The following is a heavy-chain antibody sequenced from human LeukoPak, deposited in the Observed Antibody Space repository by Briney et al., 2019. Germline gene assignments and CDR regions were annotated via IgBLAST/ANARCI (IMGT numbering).Heavy chain of an antibody. J-gene: IGHJ3*02. Sequence: SETLSLTCTVSGGYISSYYWSWIRQPPGKGLEWIGYIYYSGSTNYNPSLKSRVTISVDTSKNQFSLKLSSVTAADTAVYYCARWCWASSGYYYDAFDIWGQGTMVTVSS. CDR3: ARWCWASSGYYYDAFDI. D-gene: IGHD3-22*01. V-gene: IGHV4-59*01. CDR1: GGYISSYY. CDR2: IYYSGST.